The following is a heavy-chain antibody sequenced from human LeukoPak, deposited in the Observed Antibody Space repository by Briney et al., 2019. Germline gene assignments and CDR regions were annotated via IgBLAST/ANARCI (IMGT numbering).Heavy chain of an antibody. D-gene: IGHD1-14*01. CDR2: ISSGNSTS. Sequence: GGSLRLSCVASGFTFNRYSMNWVRQAPGKGLEWVSYISSGNSTSYYADSVKGRFTISRDNAKNSLYLQMNSLRAEDTAVYYCAREKYNDYWGQGTLVTVSS. CDR3: AREKYNDY. V-gene: IGHV3-48*01. J-gene: IGHJ4*02. CDR1: GFTFNRYS.